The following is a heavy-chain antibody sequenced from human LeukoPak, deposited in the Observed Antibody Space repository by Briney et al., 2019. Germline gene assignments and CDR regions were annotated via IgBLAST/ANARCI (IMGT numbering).Heavy chain of an antibody. CDR2: ISAYNGNT. J-gene: IGHJ4*02. V-gene: IGHV1-18*04. CDR1: GYTFTGYY. CDR3: ARVPQGIAVALWPDY. Sequence: ASVKVSCKASGYTFTGYYMHWVRQAPGQGLEWMGWISAYNGNTNYAQKLQGRVTMTTDTSTSTAYMELRSLRSDDTAVYYCARVPQGIAVALWPDYWGQGTLVTVSS. D-gene: IGHD6-19*01.